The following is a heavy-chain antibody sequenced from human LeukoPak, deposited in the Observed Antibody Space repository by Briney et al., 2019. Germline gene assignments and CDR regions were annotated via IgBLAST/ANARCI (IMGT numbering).Heavy chain of an antibody. CDR1: GYSITSSSW. V-gene: IGHV4-28*01. D-gene: IGHD3-10*01. CDR3: XXXENVYYYFDY. Sequence: SDTLSLTCAVSGYSITSSSWWGWIRQPPGKGLEWIGYIYHSGTTYYNPSLQSRVTMSVDTSKNQFSLKLSSVTAVDTAVYYCXXXENVYYYFDYWGQGTLVTVSS. J-gene: IGHJ4*02. CDR2: IYHSGTT.